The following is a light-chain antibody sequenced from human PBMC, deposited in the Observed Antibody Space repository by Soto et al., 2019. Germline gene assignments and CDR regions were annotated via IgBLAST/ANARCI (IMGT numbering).Light chain of an antibody. Sequence: EIVLTQSPGTLSLYPGERATLSCRASQSVSSSYLAWYQQKPGQAPRLLIYDASSRATGIPDRFSGSGSGTDFTLTISRLEPEDFAVYYCQQYGSSPWYTFGQGPKREIK. CDR2: DAS. V-gene: IGKV3-20*01. CDR3: QQYGSSPWYT. J-gene: IGKJ2*01. CDR1: QSVSSSY.